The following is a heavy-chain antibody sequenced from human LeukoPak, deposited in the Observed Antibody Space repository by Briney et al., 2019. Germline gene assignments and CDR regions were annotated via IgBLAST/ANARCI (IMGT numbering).Heavy chain of an antibody. CDR3: ARDRPPDTAMAY. CDR1: GRTFSSYA. CDR2: IIPILGIA. V-gene: IGHV1-69*04. J-gene: IGHJ4*02. Sequence: GASVKVSCKASGRTFSSYAISWVRQAPGQGREWRGRIIPILGIANYAQKFQGRVTITADKSTNTAYMELSSLRSEDTAVYYCARDRPPDTAMAYWGQGTLVTVSS. D-gene: IGHD5-18*01.